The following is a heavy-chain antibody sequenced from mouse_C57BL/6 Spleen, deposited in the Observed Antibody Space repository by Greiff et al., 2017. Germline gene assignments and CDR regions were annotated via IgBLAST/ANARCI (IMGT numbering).Heavy chain of an antibody. V-gene: IGHV1-63*01. CDR3: ARRITTVVARFDY. CDR2: IYPGGGYT. CDR1: GYTFTNYW. J-gene: IGHJ2*01. Sequence: QVQLQQSGAELVRPGTSVKMSCKASGYTFTNYWIGWAKQRPGHGLEWIGDIYPGGGYTNYNEKFKGKATLTADKSSSTAYMQFSSLTSEDSAIYYCARRITTVVARFDYWGQGTTLTVSS. D-gene: IGHD1-1*01.